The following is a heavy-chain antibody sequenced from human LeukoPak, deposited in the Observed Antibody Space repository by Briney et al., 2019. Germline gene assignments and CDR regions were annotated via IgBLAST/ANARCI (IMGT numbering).Heavy chain of an antibody. Sequence: SETLSLTCTVSGDSINSNNYYWGWIRQPPGKGLEWIGSIYYSGSTYYNPSLKSRVTISVDTSKNQFSLKLSSVTAADTAVYYCARLATVIDYWGQGTLVTVSS. J-gene: IGHJ4*02. CDR2: IYYSGST. D-gene: IGHD4-17*01. V-gene: IGHV4-39*01. CDR3: ARLATVIDY. CDR1: GDSINSNNYY.